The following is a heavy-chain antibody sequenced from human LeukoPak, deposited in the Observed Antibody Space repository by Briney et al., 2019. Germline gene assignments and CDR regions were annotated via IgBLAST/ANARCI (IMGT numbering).Heavy chain of an antibody. Sequence: PSETLSLTCTVSGYSISSGYYWSWIRPPPGKGLEWIGYIYYSGSTNYNPSLKSRVTISVDTSKNQFSLKLRSVTAADTAVYYCARVTGYVIEDYFDYWGQGTLVTVSS. D-gene: IGHD3-22*01. CDR1: GYSISSGYY. CDR3: ARVTGYVIEDYFDY. V-gene: IGHV4-61*01. CDR2: IYYSGST. J-gene: IGHJ4*02.